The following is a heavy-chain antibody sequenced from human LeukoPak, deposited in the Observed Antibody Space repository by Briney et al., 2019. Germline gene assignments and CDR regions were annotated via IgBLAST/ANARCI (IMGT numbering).Heavy chain of an antibody. CDR3: AIPTIVGATAFDF. V-gene: IGHV3-48*01. CDR2: ISSSSSNI. D-gene: IGHD1-26*01. CDR1: GFTFSRYS. Sequence: GGSLRLSCAASGFTFSRYSVTWVRQAPGNGLEWVSYISSSSSNIDYSDSVKGRFTISRDNSKNTLYLQMNSLRAEDTAVYYCAIPTIVGATAFDFWGQGTLVTASS. J-gene: IGHJ4*02.